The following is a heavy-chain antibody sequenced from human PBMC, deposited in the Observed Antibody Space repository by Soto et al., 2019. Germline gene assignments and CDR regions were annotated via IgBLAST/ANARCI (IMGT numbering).Heavy chain of an antibody. D-gene: IGHD5-12*01. CDR3: ARQGSGSEYPQYFYYGMDV. CDR2: INPNSGVA. CDR1: GYTFTAYY. Sequence: VELVQSGAEVEKPGAAVRISCKTSGYTFTAYYIHWVRQAPGQGHEWMGGINPNSGVANYAQKFQGPVTMTRDTSISTVYMELTKMRSEDTTIYYCARQGSGSEYPQYFYYGMDVWGQGTTAAASS. V-gene: IGHV1-2*02. J-gene: IGHJ6*02.